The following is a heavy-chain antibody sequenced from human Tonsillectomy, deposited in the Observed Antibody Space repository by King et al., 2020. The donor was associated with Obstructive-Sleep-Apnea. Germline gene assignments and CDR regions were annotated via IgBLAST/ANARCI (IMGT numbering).Heavy chain of an antibody. Sequence: VQLQESGPGLVKPSETLSLTCTVSGYSISNGYYWGWIRQPPGKGLEWIGSIYYTGSTYYNPSLKSRVTISVDTSKNQFSLKLSSVTAADTAVYYCAGDKEPAATLNFDYWGQGTLVTVSS. CDR2: IYYTGST. CDR3: AGDKEPAATLNFDY. J-gene: IGHJ4*02. D-gene: IGHD2-2*01. CDR1: GYSISNGYY. V-gene: IGHV4-38-2*02.